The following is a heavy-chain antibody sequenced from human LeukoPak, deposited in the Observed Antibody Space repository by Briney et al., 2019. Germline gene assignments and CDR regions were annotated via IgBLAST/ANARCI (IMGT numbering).Heavy chain of an antibody. CDR1: GFSIEDFG. J-gene: IGHJ6*03. CDR2: VTWNGGST. D-gene: IGHD3-10*01. V-gene: IGHV3-20*04. Sequence: PGGSLRLSCEASGFSIEDFGTSWVRQPPGKGLEWVSGVTWNGGSTGYAASVEGRFTISRDNAKNSLYLQMNSLRAEDTALYYCAMKFSRGYYYMDVWGKGTTVTVSS. CDR3: AMKFSRGYYYMDV.